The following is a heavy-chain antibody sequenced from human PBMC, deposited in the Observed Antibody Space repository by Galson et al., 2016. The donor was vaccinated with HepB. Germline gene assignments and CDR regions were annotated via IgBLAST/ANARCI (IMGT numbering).Heavy chain of an antibody. D-gene: IGHD6-13*01. V-gene: IGHV3-11*05. J-gene: IGHJ3*02. CDR2: ISSSRSYT. CDR3: ARDGSSRSSPNGFVI. Sequence: SLRLSCAASGFTFSDYYMSWIRQAPGKGLEWVSYISSSRSYTKYADSVKGRFTISRDNAKNSLYLQMNSMRAEDTAVYYCARDGSSRSSPNGFVIWGQGTRVTVSS. CDR1: GFTFSDYY.